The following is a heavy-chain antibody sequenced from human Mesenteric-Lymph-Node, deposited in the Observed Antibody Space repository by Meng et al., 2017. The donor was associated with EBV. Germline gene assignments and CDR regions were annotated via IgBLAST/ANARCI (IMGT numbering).Heavy chain of an antibody. CDR3: ATYYYDSSAYFD. D-gene: IGHD3-22*01. V-gene: IGHV1-69*01. J-gene: IGHJ4*02. CDR2: IIPIFSTA. Sequence: LVQSGAGVKKHGSWVKVSCKAAGGTFSSYAIGWGRQAPGQGLEWMGGIIPIFSTANYAQKLQGRVTITADESTSTAYMELNSLRSEDTAVYYCATYYYDSSAYFDWGQGTLVTVSS. CDR1: GGTFSSYA.